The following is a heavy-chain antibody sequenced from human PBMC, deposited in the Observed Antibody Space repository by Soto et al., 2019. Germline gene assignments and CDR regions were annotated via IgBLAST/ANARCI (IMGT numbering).Heavy chain of an antibody. CDR2: IYYSGYT. D-gene: IGHD4-17*01. V-gene: IGHV4-30-4*01. CDR1: GDSFSRADYK. J-gene: IGHJ4*02. Sequence: QVQLQESGPGLVKPSQTLSLTCTVSGDSFSRADYKWSWIRQPPGKGLEWIGYIYYSGYTYNNPSHKSRLTMSVDTSKNPFSLKLSSVTAAHTAVYYCAMSSDYVAFDYWGQGTLVTVS. CDR3: AMSSDYVAFDY.